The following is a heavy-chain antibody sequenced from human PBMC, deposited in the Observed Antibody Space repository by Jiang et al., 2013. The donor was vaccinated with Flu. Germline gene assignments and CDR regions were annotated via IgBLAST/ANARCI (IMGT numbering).Heavy chain of an antibody. V-gene: IGHV3-23*01. J-gene: IGHJ4*02. D-gene: IGHD3-16*01. CDR3: AKDYYVWGSTFDY. CDR2: ISGSGGST. Sequence: AASGFTFSSYAMSWVRQAPGKGLEWVSAISGSGGSTYYADSVKGRFTISRDNSKNTLYLQMNSLRAEDTAVYYCAKDYYVWGSTFDYWGQGTLVTVSS. CDR1: GFTFSSYA.